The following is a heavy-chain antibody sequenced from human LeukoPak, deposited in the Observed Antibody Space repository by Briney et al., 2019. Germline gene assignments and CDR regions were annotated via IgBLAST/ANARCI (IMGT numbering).Heavy chain of an antibody. D-gene: IGHD3-22*01. CDR1: GYTFTGYY. V-gene: IGHV1-2*02. CDR2: INPNSGGT. Sequence: GASVKVSCKASGYTFTGYYMHWVRQAPGQGLEWTGWINPNSGGTNYAQKFQGRVTMTRDTSISTAYMELSRLRSDDTAVYYCARGDYYDSSGYSPRFDPWGQGTLVTVSS. J-gene: IGHJ5*02. CDR3: ARGDYYDSSGYSPRFDP.